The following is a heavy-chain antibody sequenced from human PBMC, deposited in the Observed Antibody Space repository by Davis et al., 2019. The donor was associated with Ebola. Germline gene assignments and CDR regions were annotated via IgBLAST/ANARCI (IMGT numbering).Heavy chain of an antibody. CDR2: ISWNSGSI. Sequence: GGSLRLSCAASGFTFDDYAMHWVRQAPGKGLEWVSGISWNSGSIGYADSVKGRFTISRDNAKNSLYLQMNSLRAEDTALYYCAKGLTTGPFDYWGQGTLVTVSS. CDR3: AKGLTTGPFDY. J-gene: IGHJ4*02. CDR1: GFTFDDYA. D-gene: IGHD3-22*01. V-gene: IGHV3-9*01.